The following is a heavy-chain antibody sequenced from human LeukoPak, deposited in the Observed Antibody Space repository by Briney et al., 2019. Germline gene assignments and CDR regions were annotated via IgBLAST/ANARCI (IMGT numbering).Heavy chain of an antibody. CDR3: AKEGVAARPIDDY. CDR2: IRDDGSNK. V-gene: IGHV3-30*02. CDR1: GFIFSSYG. J-gene: IGHJ4*02. D-gene: IGHD6-6*01. Sequence: GGSLRLSCAASGFIFSSYGMHWVRQAPGKGLEWVAFIRDDGSNKYYADSVKGRFTISRDNSKNTLYLQMNSLRAEDTAVYYCAKEGVAARPIDDYWGQGTLVTVSS.